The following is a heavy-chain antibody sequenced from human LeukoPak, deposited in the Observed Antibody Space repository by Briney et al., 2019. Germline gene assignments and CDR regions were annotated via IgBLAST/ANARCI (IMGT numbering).Heavy chain of an antibody. V-gene: IGHV3-43D*03. CDR2: ISWDGGST. D-gene: IGHD5-18*01. CDR3: AQGASWSAMAYMDV. CDR1: GFTFDDYA. J-gene: IGHJ6*03. Sequence: GGSLRLSCAASGFTFDDYAMHWVRQAPGKGLEWVSLISWDGGSTYYADSVKGRFTISRDNSKNTLYLQINSLRAEDTAIYYCAQGASWSAMAYMDVWGKGTAVTVSS.